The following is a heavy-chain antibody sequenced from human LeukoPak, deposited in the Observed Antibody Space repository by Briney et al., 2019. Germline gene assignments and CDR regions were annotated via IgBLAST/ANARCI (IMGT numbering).Heavy chain of an antibody. Sequence: GGSLRLSCAASGFTFSDYYMSWIRQAPGKRLEWVSYISSSGSTIYYADSVKGRFTISRDNAKNSLYLQMNSLRAEDTAVYYCARRGYSSSWSVDYWGQGTLVTVSS. CDR1: GFTFSDYY. D-gene: IGHD6-13*01. CDR3: ARRGYSSSWSVDY. J-gene: IGHJ4*02. V-gene: IGHV3-11*01. CDR2: ISSSGSTI.